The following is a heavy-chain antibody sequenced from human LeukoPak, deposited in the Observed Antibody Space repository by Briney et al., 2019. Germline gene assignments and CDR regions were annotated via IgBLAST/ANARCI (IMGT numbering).Heavy chain of an antibody. CDR3: AREMYYYDSSGYYPSDY. D-gene: IGHD3-22*01. CDR2: INPNSGGT. V-gene: IGHV1-2*06. J-gene: IGHJ4*02. Sequence: ASVKVSCKASGYTFTGYYMHWVRQAPGQGPEWMGRINPNSGGTNYAQKFQGRVTMTRDTSISTAYMELSRLRSDDTAVYYCAREMYYYDSSGYYPSDYWGQGTLVTVSS. CDR1: GYTFTGYY.